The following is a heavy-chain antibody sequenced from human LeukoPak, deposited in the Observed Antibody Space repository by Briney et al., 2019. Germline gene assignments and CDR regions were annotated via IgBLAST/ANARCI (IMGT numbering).Heavy chain of an antibody. D-gene: IGHD3-9*01. V-gene: IGHV4-34*01. J-gene: IGHJ5*02. CDR2: INHSGST. CDR3: ERGTLRYFDWLLNWFDP. CDR1: GGSFSGYY. Sequence: SETLSLTCAVYGGSFSGYYWSWIRQPPGKGLEWIGEINHSGSTNYNPSLKSRVTISVDTSKNQFSLKLSSVTAADTAVYYCERGTLRYFDWLLNWFDPWGQGTLVTVSS.